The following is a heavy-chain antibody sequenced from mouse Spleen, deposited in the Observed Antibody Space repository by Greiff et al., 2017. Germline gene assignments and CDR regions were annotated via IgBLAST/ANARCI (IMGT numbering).Heavy chain of an antibody. D-gene: IGHD1-1*01. J-gene: IGHJ4*01. CDR2: ISGGGSYT. CDR1: GFTFSSYS. Sequence: EVQLVESGGGLVKPGGSLKLSCAASGFTFSSYSMSWVRQTPEKRLEWVATISGGGSYTYYPDSVKGRFTISRDNAKNNLYLQMSSLRSEDTALYYCASPYYYGSSYPYYYAMDYWGQGTSVTVSS. V-gene: IGHV5-9-2*01. CDR3: ASPYYYGSSYPYYYAMDY.